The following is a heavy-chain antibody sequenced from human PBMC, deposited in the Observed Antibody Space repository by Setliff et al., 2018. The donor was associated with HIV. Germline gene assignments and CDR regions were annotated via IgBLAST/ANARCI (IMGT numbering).Heavy chain of an antibody. J-gene: IGHJ4*02. CDR1: SDSMSHYF. Sequence: KSSETLSLTCSVASDSMSHYFWSWIRQAPGRGLEWIGYIYTSGSLYYSPSLKSRLTVSVDTSKNQFSLTLSAVTATDTAVYYCASQYCSAGSCFSDYWGQGTMVTVSS. CDR2: IYTSGSL. CDR3: ASQYCSAGSCFSDY. D-gene: IGHD2-15*01. V-gene: IGHV4-4*08.